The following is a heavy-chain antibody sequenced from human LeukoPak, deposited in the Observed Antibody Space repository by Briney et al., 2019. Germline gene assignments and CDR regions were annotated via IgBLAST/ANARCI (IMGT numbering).Heavy chain of an antibody. V-gene: IGHV3-49*03. CDR1: GFTFDDYA. CDR3: TRGSDTIFGVARDGFDS. J-gene: IGHJ4*02. CDR2: IRGKPYGETT. Sequence: GGSLRLSCAASGFTFDDYAMSWFRQAPGKGLEWVGFIRGKPYGETTEYAASVQGRFTISRDDSESTTYLQLNSLKTEDTAVYYCTRGSDTIFGVARDGFDSWGQGTLVTVPS. D-gene: IGHD3-3*01.